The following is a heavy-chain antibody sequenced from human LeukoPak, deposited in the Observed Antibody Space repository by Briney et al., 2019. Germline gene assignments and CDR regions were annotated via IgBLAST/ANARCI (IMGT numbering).Heavy chain of an antibody. CDR1: GFTFADHA. CDR3: ARDDYNTLGYNFHY. CDR2: INWDNDGI. Sequence: GGSLRLSCVASGFTFADHAMHWVRRAPGQGLEWVTGINWDNDGIVYAASVRGRFTVSRDNAKNTLYLQMNRLRPEDTAFYYCARDDYNTLGYNFHYWGQGTLVTVSS. J-gene: IGHJ4*02. D-gene: IGHD1-1*01. V-gene: IGHV3-9*01.